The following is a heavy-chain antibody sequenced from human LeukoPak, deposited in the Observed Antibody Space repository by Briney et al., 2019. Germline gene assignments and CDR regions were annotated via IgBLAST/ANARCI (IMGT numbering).Heavy chain of an antibody. J-gene: IGHJ4*02. CDR3: AIFLRGVFGELLGHFDY. D-gene: IGHD3-10*02. CDR1: GYSFTSYW. CDR2: IYPGDSDT. Sequence: GESLQISCQGSGYSFTSYWIGWVRQLPAKGLEWMGVIYPGDSDTRYSPSFQGQVTISADKSISTAYLQWSSLKASDTAMYYCAIFLRGVFGELLGHFDYWGQGTLVTVSS. V-gene: IGHV5-51*01.